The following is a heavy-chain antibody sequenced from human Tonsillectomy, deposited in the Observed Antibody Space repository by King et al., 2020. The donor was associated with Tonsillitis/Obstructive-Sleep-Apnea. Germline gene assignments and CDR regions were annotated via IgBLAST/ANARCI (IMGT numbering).Heavy chain of an antibody. Sequence: QLVQSGAEVKKPGESLKISCKSSGYSFSSSWIGWVRQMPGKGLEWMGIIYPGDSDTRYSPSFQGQVTISADKSINTAYLQWNSLKAPDTSMYYCARLEVVVVSGDIPPGKNWFYPWGQGTLVTVSS. V-gene: IGHV5-51*03. CDR1: GYSFSSSW. CDR2: IYPGDSDT. CDR3: ARLEVVVVSGDIPPGKNWFYP. D-gene: IGHD2-2*01. J-gene: IGHJ5*02.